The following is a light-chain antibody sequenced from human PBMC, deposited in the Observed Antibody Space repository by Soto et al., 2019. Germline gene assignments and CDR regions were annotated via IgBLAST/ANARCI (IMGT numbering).Light chain of an antibody. CDR2: DAS. CDR1: QNINNY. CDR3: QQYDDLPLT. Sequence: DIQMTQSPSSLSASVGDRVTFTCQASQNINNYLNWYQQKPGKSPRLLIYDASNLETGVPSMFSGSGSETDFTFTISSLQPEDVATYYCQQYDDLPLTFGGGTKVAIK. V-gene: IGKV1-33*01. J-gene: IGKJ4*01.